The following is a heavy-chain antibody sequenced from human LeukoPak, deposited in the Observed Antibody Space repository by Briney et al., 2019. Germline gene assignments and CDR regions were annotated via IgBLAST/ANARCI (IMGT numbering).Heavy chain of an antibody. V-gene: IGHV5-51*01. CDR1: GYSFTNYW. Sequence: HGESLKISCKGSGYSFTNYWIGWVRQMPGKGLEWMGIIWPGDSDTRYSPSFQGQVTISADKSISTAYLQWSSLKTSDTAMYYCARHEALEAPRDIWGQGTLVTVSS. D-gene: IGHD1-1*01. CDR3: ARHEALEAPRDI. J-gene: IGHJ3*02. CDR2: IWPGDSDT.